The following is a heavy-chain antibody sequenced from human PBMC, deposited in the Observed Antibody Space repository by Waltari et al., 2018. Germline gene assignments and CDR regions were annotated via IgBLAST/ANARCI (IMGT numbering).Heavy chain of an antibody. D-gene: IGHD3-10*01. CDR1: GGSISSYY. J-gene: IGHJ1*01. CDR2: IYTSGST. V-gene: IGHV4-4*07. Sequence: QVQLQESGPGLVKPSETLSLTCTVSGGSISSYYWSWIRQPAGKGLEWIGRIYTSGSTNYNPSLKSRVTMSVDTSKNQFSLKLSSVTAADTAVYYCASDYYGSGSYYRAAFQHWGQGTLVTVSS. CDR3: ASDYYGSGSYYRAAFQH.